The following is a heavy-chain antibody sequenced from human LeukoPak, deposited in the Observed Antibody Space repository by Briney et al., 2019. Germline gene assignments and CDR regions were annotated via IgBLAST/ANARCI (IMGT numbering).Heavy chain of an antibody. J-gene: IGHJ4*02. V-gene: IGHV4-4*07. CDR1: GGSISSYY. Sequence: PSETLSLTCTVSGGSISSYYWSWIRQPAGKGLEWIGRIYTSGSTNYNPSLKSRVTMSVDTSKNQFSLKLSSVTAADTAVYYCARDGGYYYDSSGYRKEYYFDYWGQGTLVTVSS. CDR2: IYTSGST. CDR3: ARDGGYYYDSSGYRKEYYFDY. D-gene: IGHD3-22*01.